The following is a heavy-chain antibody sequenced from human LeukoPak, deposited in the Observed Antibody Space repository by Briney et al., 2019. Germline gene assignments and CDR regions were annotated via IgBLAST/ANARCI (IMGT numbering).Heavy chain of an antibody. V-gene: IGHV4-59*01. CDR3: ARFDSSGYYVEY. D-gene: IGHD3-22*01. CDR1: GGSISSYY. J-gene: IGHJ4*02. CDR2: IYYSEGT. Sequence: SETLSLTCTVSGGSISSYYWSWIRQPPGKGLEWIGYIYYSEGTNYNPSLKSRVAITVDTSKNQFTLMLNSVTAADTAVYYCARFDSSGYYVEYWGQGTLVTVSS.